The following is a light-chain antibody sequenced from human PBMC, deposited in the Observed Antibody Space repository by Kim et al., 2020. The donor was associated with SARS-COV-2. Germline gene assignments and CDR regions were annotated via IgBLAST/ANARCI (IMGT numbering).Light chain of an antibody. Sequence: VPPGQTASITCSGDRLGDKYACCYQQKPGQSPVLVIYQDSKRPSGIPERFSGSNSGNTATLTISGTQAMDEADYYCQAWDSSTVVFGGGTQLTVL. V-gene: IGLV3-1*01. J-gene: IGLJ2*01. CDR3: QAWDSSTVV. CDR1: RLGDKY. CDR2: QDS.